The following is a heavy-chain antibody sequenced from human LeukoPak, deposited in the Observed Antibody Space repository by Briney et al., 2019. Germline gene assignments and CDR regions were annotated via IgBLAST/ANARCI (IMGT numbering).Heavy chain of an antibody. Sequence: PGGSLRLSCAASGFTFSSYVMSWVRQAPGKGLEWVSAISGSGDSTYYADSVKGRFTISRDKSKSTLFLQMNSLRAEDAAVYYCARRNYYLDYWGQGTLVTVSS. V-gene: IGHV3-23*01. CDR1: GFTFSSYV. J-gene: IGHJ4*02. CDR2: ISGSGDST. D-gene: IGHD1-7*01. CDR3: ARRNYYLDY.